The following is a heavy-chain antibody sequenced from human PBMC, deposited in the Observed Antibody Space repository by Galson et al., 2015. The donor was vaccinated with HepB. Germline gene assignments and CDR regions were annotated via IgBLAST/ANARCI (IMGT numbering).Heavy chain of an antibody. D-gene: IGHD5-24*01. V-gene: IGHV3-30*03. Sequence: SLRLSCAASGFTFSKFAMHWVRHAPGMGLEWVAVISYDRSRIYYGDSVKGRFTISRDNSKNTLYLHMNSLRAEDTAVYYCARDGRRDGYNPGYYYYYYGMDVWGQGTTVAVSS. CDR1: GFTFSKFA. CDR3: ARDGRRDGYNPGYYYYYYGMDV. J-gene: IGHJ6*02. CDR2: ISYDRSRI.